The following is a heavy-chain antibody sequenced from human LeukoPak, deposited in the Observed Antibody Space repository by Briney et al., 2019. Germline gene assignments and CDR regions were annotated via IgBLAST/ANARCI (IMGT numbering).Heavy chain of an antibody. CDR2: INPSGGST. J-gene: IGHJ4*02. CDR3: ARDKGQQLVLDDY. CDR1: GYIFTSYY. D-gene: IGHD6-13*01. Sequence: ASVKVSCKASGYIFTSYYMHWVRQAPGQGLEWMGIINPSGGSTRYAQMFQGRVTMTRDTSTSTVYMELSSLRSEDTAVYYCARDKGQQLVLDDYWGQGTLVTVSS. V-gene: IGHV1-46*01.